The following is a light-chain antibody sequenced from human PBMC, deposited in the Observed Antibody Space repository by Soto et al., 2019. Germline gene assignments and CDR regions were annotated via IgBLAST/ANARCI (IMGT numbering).Light chain of an antibody. CDR3: CSYTNSAYV. CDR2: DVS. V-gene: IGLV2-11*01. J-gene: IGLJ1*01. CDR1: SSDVGAYNY. Sequence: QSVLTQPRSVSGSPGQSVTISCTGTSSDVGAYNYVSWYQQHPAKAPNLMIYDVSKRPSGVPDRFSGSKSGNTASLTISGLQADEEGDYSCCSYTNSAYVFGTGTKVTVL.